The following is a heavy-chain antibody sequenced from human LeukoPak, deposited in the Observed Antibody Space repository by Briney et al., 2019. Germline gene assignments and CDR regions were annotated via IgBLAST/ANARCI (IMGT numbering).Heavy chain of an antibody. CDR2: IYYSGST. CDR1: GGSISSYY. J-gene: IGHJ4*02. Sequence: SETLSLTCTVSGGSISSYYWSWIRQPPGKGLEWIGYIYYSGSTNCNPSLKSRVTISVDTSKNQFSLKLSSVTAADTAVYYCARDSDPFTMVRGVPGYYFDYWGQGTLVTVSS. CDR3: ARDSDPFTMVRGVPGYYFDY. V-gene: IGHV4-59*01. D-gene: IGHD3-10*01.